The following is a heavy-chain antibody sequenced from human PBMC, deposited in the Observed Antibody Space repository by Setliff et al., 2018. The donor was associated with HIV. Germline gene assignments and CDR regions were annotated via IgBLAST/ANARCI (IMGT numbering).Heavy chain of an antibody. V-gene: IGHV4-4*07. J-gene: IGHJ2*01. D-gene: IGHD2-21*01. CDR2: IYASGNS. CDR3: ATLVSCGGDCSYHWYFDL. Sequence: SETLSLTCTVSGGSISTYYWSWIRQPPGKGLEWIGRIYASGNSNYNPSLKDRVTMSMDASRNFFSLEMTSVAAADTAMYFCATLVSCGGDCSYHWYFDLWGRGTLVTVSS. CDR1: GGSISTYY.